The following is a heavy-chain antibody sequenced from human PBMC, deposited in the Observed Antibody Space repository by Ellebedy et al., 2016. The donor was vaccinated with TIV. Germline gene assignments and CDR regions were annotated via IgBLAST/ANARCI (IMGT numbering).Heavy chain of an antibody. CDR2: ISGGGGTT. Sequence: LSLTCAASGFSFSTFAMGWVRQTPGKGLEWVSAISGGGGTTYYADSVKGRFTISRDNSKSTLYLQMNSLRADDTAVYYCAKLPTVSPGRDWFDPWGQGTLVTVSS. J-gene: IGHJ5*02. CDR3: AKLPTVSPGRDWFDP. CDR1: GFSFSTFA. V-gene: IGHV3-23*01. D-gene: IGHD4-17*01.